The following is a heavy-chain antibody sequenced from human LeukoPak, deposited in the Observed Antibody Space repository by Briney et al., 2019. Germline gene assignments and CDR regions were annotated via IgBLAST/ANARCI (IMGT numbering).Heavy chain of an antibody. V-gene: IGHV3-23*01. CDR3: AREYIRVVVSLHHFDY. Sequence: GGSLRLSCAASGFSFSSYAMSWVRQAPGKGLEWVSAISCSGGSTYYADSVKGRFTISRDNSKNTLYLQMNSLRAEDTAVYYCAREYIRVVVSLHHFDYGRQGTRVTVSS. CDR2: ISCSGGST. J-gene: IGHJ4*02. CDR1: GFSFSSYA. D-gene: IGHD2-21*01.